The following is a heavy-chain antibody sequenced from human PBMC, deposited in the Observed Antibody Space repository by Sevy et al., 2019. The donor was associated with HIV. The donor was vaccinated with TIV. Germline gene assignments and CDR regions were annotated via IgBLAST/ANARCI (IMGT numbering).Heavy chain of an antibody. CDR2: ISGSGGST. CDR1: GFTFSSYA. V-gene: IGHV3-23*01. D-gene: IGHD6-19*01. J-gene: IGHJ1*01. CDR3: AKASIAVAGTTEYFQH. Sequence: GGSLRLSCAASGFTFSSYAMSWVRQAPGKGLEWVSAISGSGGSTYYADSVKSRFTISRDNSKNTLYLQMNSLRAEDTAVYYCAKASIAVAGTTEYFQHWGQGTLVTVSS.